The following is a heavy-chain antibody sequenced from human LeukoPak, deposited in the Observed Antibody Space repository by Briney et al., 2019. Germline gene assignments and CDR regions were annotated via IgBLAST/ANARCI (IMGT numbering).Heavy chain of an antibody. CDR3: AKDWGYCSSTSCSKISYFQH. CDR2: ISGSGGSA. CDR1: GFTFSSYA. J-gene: IGHJ1*01. D-gene: IGHD2-2*01. Sequence: GGSLRLSCAASGFTFSSYAMSWVRQAPGKGLEWVSAISGSGGSAYYADSVKGRFTISRDNSKNTLYLQMNSLRAEDTAVYYCAKDWGYCSSTSCSKISYFQHWGQGTLVTVSS. V-gene: IGHV3-23*01.